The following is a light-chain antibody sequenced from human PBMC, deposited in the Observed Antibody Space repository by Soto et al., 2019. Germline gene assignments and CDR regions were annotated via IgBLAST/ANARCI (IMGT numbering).Light chain of an antibody. V-gene: IGKV1-39*01. CDR1: QSISSY. CDR2: AAS. CDR3: QQYNNWPIT. J-gene: IGKJ5*01. Sequence: DIQMTQSPSSLSASVGDRVTITCRASQSISSYLNWYQQKPGKAPKLLIYAASSLQSGVPSRFSSSGSGTESTLTISSLQSEDFAVYYCQQYNNWPITFGQGTRLEIK.